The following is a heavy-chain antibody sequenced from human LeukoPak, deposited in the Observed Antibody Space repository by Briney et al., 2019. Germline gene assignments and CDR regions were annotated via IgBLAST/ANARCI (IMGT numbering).Heavy chain of an antibody. Sequence: ASVKVSCKASGYTFTSYGISWVRQAPGQGLEWMGWISAYNGNTNYAQKLQGRVTMTTDTSTSTAYMELRSLRSDDTAVYYCARDSSGWALYYYGMDVWGQGTTVTVSS. CDR2: ISAYNGNT. J-gene: IGHJ6*02. V-gene: IGHV1-18*01. D-gene: IGHD6-19*01. CDR1: GYTFTSYG. CDR3: ARDSSGWALYYYGMDV.